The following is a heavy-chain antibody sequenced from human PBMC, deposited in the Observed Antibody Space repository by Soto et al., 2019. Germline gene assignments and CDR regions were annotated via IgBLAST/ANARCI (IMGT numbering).Heavy chain of an antibody. CDR2: IYYSGST. Sequence: SETLSLTCTVSGGSISSGGYYWSWIRQHPGKGLEWIGYIYYSGSTYYNPSLKSRVTISVDTSKNQFSLKLSSVTAADTAVYYCARCYSSGCPIDYWGQGTLVTVSS. J-gene: IGHJ4*02. CDR3: ARCYSSGCPIDY. V-gene: IGHV4-31*03. CDR1: GGSISSGGYY. D-gene: IGHD6-19*01.